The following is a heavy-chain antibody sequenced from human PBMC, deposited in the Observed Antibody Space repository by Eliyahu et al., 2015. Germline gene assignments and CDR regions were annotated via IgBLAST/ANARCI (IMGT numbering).Heavy chain of an antibody. J-gene: IGHJ2*01. CDR3: ARAHQVNWYFDL. CDR1: GXTFSSXA. Sequence: QVQLVEXGGGVVQXGXXLRLSCAAXGXTFSSXAMPWVXQAPGKGLEWVAXISYDGSNKYYADSVKGRFTISRDNSKNTLYLQMNSLRAEDTAVYYCARAHQVNWYFDLWGRGTLVTVSS. CDR2: ISYDGSNK. D-gene: IGHD2-2*01. V-gene: IGHV3-30-3*01.